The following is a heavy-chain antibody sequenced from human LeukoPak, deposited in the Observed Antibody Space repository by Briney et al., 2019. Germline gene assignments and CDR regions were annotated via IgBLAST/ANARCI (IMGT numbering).Heavy chain of an antibody. V-gene: IGHV1-69*05. J-gene: IGHJ4*02. CDR3: ARGDMDTAMAYYFDY. D-gene: IGHD5-18*01. CDR2: IIPIFGTA. Sequence: SVKVSCKASGGTFSSYAISWVRQAPGQGLEWMGRIIPIFGTANYAQKFQGRVTITTDESTSTAYMELSSLRSEDTAVYYCARGDMDTAMAYYFDYWDQGTLVTVSS. CDR1: GGTFSSYA.